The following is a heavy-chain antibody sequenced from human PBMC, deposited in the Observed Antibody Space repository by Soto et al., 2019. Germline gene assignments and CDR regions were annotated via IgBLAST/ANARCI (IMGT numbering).Heavy chain of an antibody. CDR1: GFTFSSYW. V-gene: IGHV3-7*05. D-gene: IGHD5-18*01. Sequence: GGSLRLSCAASGFTFSSYWMSRVRQAPGKGLEWVANTKQDGSEKYYVDSVKGRFTISRDNAKNSLYLQMNSLRAEDTAVYYCARRAAMVYYYYYGMDVWGQGTTVTVSS. CDR2: TKQDGSEK. CDR3: ARRAAMVYYYYYGMDV. J-gene: IGHJ6*02.